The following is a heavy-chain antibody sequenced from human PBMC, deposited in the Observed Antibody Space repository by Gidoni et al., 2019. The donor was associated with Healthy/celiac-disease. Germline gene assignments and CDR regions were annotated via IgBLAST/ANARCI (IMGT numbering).Heavy chain of an antibody. D-gene: IGHD3-22*01. J-gene: IGHJ4*02. CDR3: ARGSYYYDSSGYSFDY. CDR1: GFTFSSYA. Sequence: QVQLVESGGGVVQPGRSLRLSCAASGFTFSSYAMPWVRQAPGKGLEWVAVISYDGSNKYYADSVKGRFTISRDNSKNTLYLQMNSLRAEDTAVYYCARGSYYYDSSGYSFDYWGQGTLVTVSS. V-gene: IGHV3-30-3*01. CDR2: ISYDGSNK.